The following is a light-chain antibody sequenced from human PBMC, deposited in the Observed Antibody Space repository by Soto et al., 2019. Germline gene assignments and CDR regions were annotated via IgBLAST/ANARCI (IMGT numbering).Light chain of an antibody. J-gene: IGLJ1*01. CDR3: ETWDSNTRV. V-gene: IGLV4-60*03. CDR1: SGHSTYI. Sequence: QSVLTQSSSASASLGSSVKLTCTLSSGHSTYIIAWHQQQPGKAPRYLMKLEGSGSYNKGSGVPDRFSGSRSGADRYLTISNLQSEDEADYYCETWDSNTRVFGTGTKLTVL. CDR2: LEGSGSY.